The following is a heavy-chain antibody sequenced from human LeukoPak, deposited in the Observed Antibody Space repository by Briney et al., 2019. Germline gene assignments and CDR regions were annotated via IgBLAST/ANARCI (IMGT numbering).Heavy chain of an antibody. V-gene: IGHV3-23*01. Sequence: PGRSLRLSCAASGFTFSSYGMSWVRQAPGKGLEWVSAISGSGGSTYYADSVKGRFTISRDNSKNTLYLQMNSLRAEDTAVYYCAREWGVGVYYYYYYMDVWGKGTTVTISS. CDR1: GFTFSSYG. CDR3: AREWGVGVYYYYYYMDV. D-gene: IGHD3-16*01. J-gene: IGHJ6*03. CDR2: ISGSGGST.